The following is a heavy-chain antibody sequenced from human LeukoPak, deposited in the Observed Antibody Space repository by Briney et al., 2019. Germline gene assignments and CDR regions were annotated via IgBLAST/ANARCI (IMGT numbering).Heavy chain of an antibody. V-gene: IGHV4-39*01. CDR2: IYYSGST. D-gene: IGHD2-2*02. CDR3: ARLSCSSTSCYTVDY. Sequence: PSETLSLTCTVSGGSISSSSYYWGWIRQPPGKGREWIGSIYYSGSTYYNPSLKSRVTISVDTSKNQFSLKLSSVTPADTAVYYCARLSCSSTSCYTVDYWGQGTLVTVSS. J-gene: IGHJ4*02. CDR1: GGSISSSSYY.